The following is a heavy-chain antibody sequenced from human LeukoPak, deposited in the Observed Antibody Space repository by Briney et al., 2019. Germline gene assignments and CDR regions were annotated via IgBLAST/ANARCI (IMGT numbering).Heavy chain of an antibody. CDR3: ARAIRYNFDY. J-gene: IGHJ4*02. D-gene: IGHD2-2*02. CDR1: GFTISSHD. Sequence: GGSLRLSCTASGFTISSHDMNWVRQTTGKGLEWVAIFERGGDSHLTDSVKGRFTISRDNSKNTLYLQMNSLRAEDTAVYYCARAIRYNFDYWGQGTLVTVSS. CDR2: FERGGDS. V-gene: IGHV3-66*02.